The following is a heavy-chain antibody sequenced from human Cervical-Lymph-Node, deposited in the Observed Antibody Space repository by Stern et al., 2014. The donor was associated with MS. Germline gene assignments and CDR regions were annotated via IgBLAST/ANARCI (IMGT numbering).Heavy chain of an antibody. CDR2: IYYSGKT. CDR3: ARFRYDILSGPLDP. CDR1: GGSISSYY. J-gene: IGHJ5*02. D-gene: IGHD3-9*01. V-gene: IGHV4-59*01. Sequence: VQLVESGPGLVKPSETLSLTCSVSGGSISSYYLSWIRQPPGKGLEWIGYIYYSGKTNYNPSLKSRVTMSIDKSKNHFSLRLNSVTAADTAIYYCARFRYDILSGPLDPWGQGTLVTVSS.